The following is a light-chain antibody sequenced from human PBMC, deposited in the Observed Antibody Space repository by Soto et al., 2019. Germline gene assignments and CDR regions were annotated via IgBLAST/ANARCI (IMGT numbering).Light chain of an antibody. CDR2: KDS. CDR3: QSADSSGTYVV. Sequence: SYELTQPPSVSVSPGQTARITCSGDALPKQYAYWYQQKPGQAPMLVIYKDSERPSGIPERFSGSSSGTTVTLTISGVQAEDEGDYYCQSADSSGTYVVFGGGTKLTVL. J-gene: IGLJ2*01. CDR1: ALPKQY. V-gene: IGLV3-25*03.